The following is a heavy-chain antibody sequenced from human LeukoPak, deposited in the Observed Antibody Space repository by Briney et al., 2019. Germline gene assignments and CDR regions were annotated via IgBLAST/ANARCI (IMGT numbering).Heavy chain of an antibody. Sequence: ASVKVSCKASGGTFSSYAISWVRQAPGQGLEWMGGIIPIFGTANYAQKFQGRVTITADKSTSTAYVELSSLRSEDTAVYYCARVRDGYNDAYDIWGQGTMVTVTS. D-gene: IGHD5-24*01. J-gene: IGHJ3*02. CDR2: IIPIFGTA. V-gene: IGHV1-69*06. CDR3: ARVRDGYNDAYDI. CDR1: GGTFSSYA.